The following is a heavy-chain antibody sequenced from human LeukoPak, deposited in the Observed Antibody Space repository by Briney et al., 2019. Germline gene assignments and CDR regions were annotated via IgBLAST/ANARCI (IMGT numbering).Heavy chain of an antibody. Sequence: ASVKVSCKASGYTFTGYYMHWVRQAPGQGLEWMGWISAYNGNTNYAQKLQGRVTMTTDTSTSTAYMELRSLRSDDTAVYYCARAVSGSWTVALYYYYYMDVWGKGTTVTISS. D-gene: IGHD1-26*01. CDR2: ISAYNGNT. V-gene: IGHV1-18*04. CDR1: GYTFTGYY. CDR3: ARAVSGSWTVALYYYYYMDV. J-gene: IGHJ6*03.